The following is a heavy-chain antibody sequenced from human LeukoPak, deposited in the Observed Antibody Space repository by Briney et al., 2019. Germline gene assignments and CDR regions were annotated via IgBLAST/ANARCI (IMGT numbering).Heavy chain of an antibody. CDR3: ARPGKSMVVLNAFDI. CDR2: IYYSGST. D-gene: IGHD4/OR15-4a*01. J-gene: IGHJ3*02. Sequence: SETLSLTCTVSGGSISSSSYYRGWIRQPPGKGLEWIGSIYYSGSTYYNPSLKSRVTISVDTSKNQFSLKLSSVTAADTAVYYCARPGKSMVVLNAFDIWGQGTMVTVSS. V-gene: IGHV4-39*01. CDR1: GGSISSSSYY.